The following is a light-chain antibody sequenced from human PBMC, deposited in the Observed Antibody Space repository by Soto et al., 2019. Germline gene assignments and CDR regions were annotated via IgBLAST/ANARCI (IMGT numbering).Light chain of an antibody. Sequence: EIVLTQSPATLSLSPGERATLSCRASQSVAYTYLAWFQQKPGQAPRLLIYGASNRATGIPDRFSGSGSGTDFTLTISRLEPEDFAVYYCQQYGKSPQITFGQGTRLEIK. V-gene: IGKV3-20*01. CDR1: QSVAYTY. J-gene: IGKJ5*01. CDR2: GAS. CDR3: QQYGKSPQIT.